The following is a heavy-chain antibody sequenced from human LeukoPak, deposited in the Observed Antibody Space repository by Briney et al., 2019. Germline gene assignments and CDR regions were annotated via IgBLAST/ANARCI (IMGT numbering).Heavy chain of an antibody. CDR3: ARAPGRIQLWENWFDP. J-gene: IGHJ5*02. D-gene: IGHD5-18*01. V-gene: IGHV3-13*01. CDR1: GFTFSSYD. Sequence: GGSLRLSCAASGFTFSSYDMHWVRQATGKGLEWVSAIGTAGDTYYPGSVRGRFTISRENAKNSLYLQMNSLRAGDTAVYYCARAPGRIQLWENWFDPWGQGTLVTVSS. CDR2: IGTAGDT.